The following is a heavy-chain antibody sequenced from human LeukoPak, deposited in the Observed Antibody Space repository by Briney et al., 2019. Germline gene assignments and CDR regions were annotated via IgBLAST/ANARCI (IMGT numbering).Heavy chain of an antibody. Sequence: PSETLSLTCTVSGGSISSYYWRWIRQPPGKGLEWIGYIYYSGSTNYNPSLKSRVTISVDTSKNQFSLKLSSVTAADTAVYYCARSGRGPFDYWGQGTLVTVSS. D-gene: IGHD3-10*01. CDR1: GGSISSYY. V-gene: IGHV4-59*01. J-gene: IGHJ4*02. CDR2: IYYSGST. CDR3: ARSGRGPFDY.